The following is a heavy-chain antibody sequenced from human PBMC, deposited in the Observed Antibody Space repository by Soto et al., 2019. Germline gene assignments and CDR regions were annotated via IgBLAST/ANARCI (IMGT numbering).Heavy chain of an antibody. Sequence: QVQLVESGGGVVQPGRSLRLSCAASGFTFSSYGMHWVRQAPGKGQEWVAVISYDGSNKYYADSVKGRCTISRDNSKNTLYLQMNSLRAEYTAVYYCAKDSGSYSNWFDPWGQGTLVTVSS. V-gene: IGHV3-30*18. J-gene: IGHJ5*02. CDR3: AKDSGSYSNWFDP. CDR1: GFTFSSYG. D-gene: IGHD1-26*01. CDR2: ISYDGSNK.